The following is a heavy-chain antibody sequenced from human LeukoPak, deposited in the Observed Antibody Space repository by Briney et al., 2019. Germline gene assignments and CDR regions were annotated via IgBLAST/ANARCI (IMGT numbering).Heavy chain of an antibody. Sequence: SETLSLTCTVSGGSISSYYWSWIRQPPGKGLEWIGYIYYSGSTHYNPSLKSRVIISVDTSKNQFSLKLTSVTAADTAVYYCARVEVTSSWYSIDYWGQGILVTVSS. CDR3: ARVEVTSSWYSIDY. J-gene: IGHJ4*02. V-gene: IGHV4-59*01. CDR1: GGSISSYY. D-gene: IGHD6-13*01. CDR2: IYYSGST.